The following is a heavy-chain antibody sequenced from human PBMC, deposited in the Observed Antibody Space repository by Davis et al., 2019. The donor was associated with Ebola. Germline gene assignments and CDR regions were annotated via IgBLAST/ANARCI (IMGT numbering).Heavy chain of an antibody. CDR1: GGTFYSYA. Sequence: AASVKVSCKASGGTFYSYAISWVRQVPGQGLEWMGGIIPIIAREDYAQKVQDRVTLTTDTSTNTAYMELRSLRSDDTAVYYCAKDSSSWYYFDDGGYPFDDWGQGTLVIVSS. J-gene: IGHJ4*02. CDR2: IIPIIARE. V-gene: IGHV1-69*10. D-gene: IGHD3-22*01. CDR3: AKDSSSWYYFDDGGYPFDD.